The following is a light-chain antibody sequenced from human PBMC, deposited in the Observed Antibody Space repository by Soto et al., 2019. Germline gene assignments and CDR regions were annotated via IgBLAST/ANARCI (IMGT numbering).Light chain of an antibody. Sequence: EIVLTQSPATLSLSPGERATLSCRASQSVSNYLAWYQQKPGQAPRLLIFGASSRATGIPDRFSGSGSGTDFTLTISRLEPEDFAVYYCQQYDNSPWTFGQGTKVDNK. CDR2: GAS. CDR1: QSVSNY. CDR3: QQYDNSPWT. J-gene: IGKJ1*01. V-gene: IGKV3-20*01.